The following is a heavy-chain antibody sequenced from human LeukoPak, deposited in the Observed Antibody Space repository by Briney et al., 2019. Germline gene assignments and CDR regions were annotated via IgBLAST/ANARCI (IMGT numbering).Heavy chain of an antibody. CDR2: VNPYSGGT. J-gene: IGHJ5*02. CDR3: ARADRLHGGPYLIGP. CDR1: GYSFTDYY. Sequence: ASVKVSCKTSGYSFTDYYMHWVRQAPGQGLEWMGWVNPYSGGTSSAQKFQGRVTMTRDTSISTVYMQVSWLTSDDTAIYYCARADRLHGGPYLIGPWGQGTLVTVSS. D-gene: IGHD3-16*01. V-gene: IGHV1-2*02.